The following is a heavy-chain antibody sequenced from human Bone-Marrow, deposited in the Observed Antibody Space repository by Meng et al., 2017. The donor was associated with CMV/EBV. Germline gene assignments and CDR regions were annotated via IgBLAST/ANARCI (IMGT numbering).Heavy chain of an antibody. CDR3: AGLGNYDFCEFDS. D-gene: IGHD3-3*01. J-gene: IGHJ5*01. CDR1: GYTFTSYG. Sequence: ASVQVSCKASGYTFTSYGISWVRQAPGQGLEWMGWISADNGNSTYAQKIQVRVTMTTDTSTSKAHMELRSRRYTDTAVYYCAGLGNYDFCEFDSWGQGTLVTVSS. CDR2: ISADNGNS. V-gene: IGHV1-18*01.